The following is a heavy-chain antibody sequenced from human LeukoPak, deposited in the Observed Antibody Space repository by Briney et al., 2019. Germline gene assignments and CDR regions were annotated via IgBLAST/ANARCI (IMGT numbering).Heavy chain of an antibody. V-gene: IGHV1-58*02. CDR3: AAIVGATEAFDI. J-gene: IGHJ3*02. CDR1: GFTFTSSA. D-gene: IGHD1-26*01. CDR2: IVVGSGNT. Sequence: ASVKVSCKASGFTFTSSAMQWVRQARGQRLECIGWIVVGSGNTNYAQKFQERVTITRDMSTSTAYMELSSLRSEDTAVYYCAAIVGATEAFDIWGQGTMVTVSS.